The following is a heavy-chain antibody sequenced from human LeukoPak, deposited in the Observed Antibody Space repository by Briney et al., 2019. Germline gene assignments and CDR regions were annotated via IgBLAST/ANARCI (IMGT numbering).Heavy chain of an antibody. CDR2: ISSSSTYT. CDR3: ARSRGRSGIPYFFDY. V-gene: IGHV3-11*06. CDR1: AFTFSDYY. J-gene: IGHJ4*02. Sequence: PGGSLRLSCAASAFTFSDYYMSWIRQAPGKGLECISYISSSSTYTNYADSVKGRFSISRDNAKNSLYLQMNSLRAEDTAVYFCARSRGRSGIPYFFDYWGQGTLVTVSS. D-gene: IGHD2-15*01.